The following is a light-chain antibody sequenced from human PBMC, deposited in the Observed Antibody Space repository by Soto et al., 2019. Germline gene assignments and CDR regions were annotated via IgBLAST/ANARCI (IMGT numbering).Light chain of an antibody. V-gene: IGKV3-11*01. Sequence: IGLTLNTGTLSVSPGERATPPCRASQSVTSYLAWYQQKPGQAPRLLIYDVSNRASGIPARFSGSGSETDFTLTISSLEPEDFAVYYCQQRSDWPLTFGQGTRLEIK. J-gene: IGKJ5*01. CDR2: DVS. CDR3: QQRSDWPLT. CDR1: QSVTSY.